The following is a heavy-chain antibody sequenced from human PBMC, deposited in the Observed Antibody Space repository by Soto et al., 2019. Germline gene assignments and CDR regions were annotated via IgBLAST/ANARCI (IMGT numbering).Heavy chain of an antibody. CDR2: VWHDGSKK. V-gene: IGHV3-33*01. CDR3: ARADYSDSTHFDS. CDR1: GFTFSTYG. J-gene: IGHJ4*02. Sequence: QVQLVESGGGVVQPGRSLRLSCAASGFTFSTYGMHWVRQAPDKGLEWVAVVWHDGSKKYYGKSVKGRFTISRDNSKNTLYLQMSTLRAEDTAGYFCARADYSDSTHFDSWGQGTLVTVSS. D-gene: IGHD3-22*01.